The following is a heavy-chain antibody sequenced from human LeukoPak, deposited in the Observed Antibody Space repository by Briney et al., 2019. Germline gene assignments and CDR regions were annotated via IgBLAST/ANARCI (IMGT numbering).Heavy chain of an antibody. Sequence: PAETLSLTCAVYGGSFSGYYWSWIRQPPGKGLEWIGEINHSGSTNYNPSLKSRLTLSVDTSKNQFSLKLSSVTAADTAVYYCASTYGDSGYYFDHWGQGTVVTVSS. V-gene: IGHV4-34*01. J-gene: IGHJ4*02. CDR1: GGSFSGYY. D-gene: IGHD4-17*01. CDR2: INHSGST. CDR3: ASTYGDSGYYFDH.